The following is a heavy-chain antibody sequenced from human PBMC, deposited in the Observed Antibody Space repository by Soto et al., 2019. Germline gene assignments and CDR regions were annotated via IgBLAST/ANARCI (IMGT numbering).Heavy chain of an antibody. CDR3: ARGGGEPKVGDTSFDY. Sequence: QVQLVQSGAEVKKPGSSVKVSCKASGGTFSSYAISWVRQAPGQGLEWMGGIIPIFGTANYAQKFQGSVTITADESTSRAYMELSSLRSEDTAVYYCARGGGEPKVGDTSFDYWGHGTLVTVSS. D-gene: IGHD1-26*01. J-gene: IGHJ4*01. CDR1: GGTFSSYA. CDR2: IIPIFGTA. V-gene: IGHV1-69*12.